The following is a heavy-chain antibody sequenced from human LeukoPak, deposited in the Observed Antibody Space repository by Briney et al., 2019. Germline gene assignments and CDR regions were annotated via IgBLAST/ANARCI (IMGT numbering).Heavy chain of an antibody. CDR3: AREGCSSTSCYMVVDAFDI. D-gene: IGHD2-2*02. Sequence: GGSLRLSCAASGFTFSSYAMHWVRQAPGKGLEWVAVISYDGSNKYYADSVKGRFTISRDNSKNTLYLQMNSLRAEDTAVYYCAREGCSSTSCYMVVDAFDIWGQGTMVTVSS. CDR2: ISYDGSNK. V-gene: IGHV3-30-3*01. J-gene: IGHJ3*02. CDR1: GFTFSSYA.